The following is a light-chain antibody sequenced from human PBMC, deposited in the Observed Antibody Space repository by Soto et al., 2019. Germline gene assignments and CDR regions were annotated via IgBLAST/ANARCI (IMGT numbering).Light chain of an antibody. CDR2: DVS. V-gene: IGLV2-14*01. CDR1: SGDIGDYNY. CDR3: CSYTRSGTLI. J-gene: IGLJ1*01. Sequence: SLLTQPASVSGSPGKSNTISCVGTSGDIGDYNYVSWYQQHPGKVPKVIIYDVSNRPSGVSYRFSGTKSGNTASLTVSGLQAEDEADYYCCSYTRSGTLIFGTGTKVTVL.